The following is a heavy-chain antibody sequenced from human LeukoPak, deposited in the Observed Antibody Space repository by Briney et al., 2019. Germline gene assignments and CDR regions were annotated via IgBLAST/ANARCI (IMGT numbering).Heavy chain of an antibody. J-gene: IGHJ5*02. CDR1: GDSISSQY. V-gene: IGHV4-59*11. Sequence: SETLSLTCTVSGDSISSQYWSWIRQPPGKGLEWIGYIYYSGSTNYNSSLKSRVTISVDTSKNQFSLKLSSVTAADTAVYYCARDLDYYGSGSYYNWFDPWGQGTLVTVSS. CDR2: IYYSGST. CDR3: ARDLDYYGSGSYYNWFDP. D-gene: IGHD3-10*01.